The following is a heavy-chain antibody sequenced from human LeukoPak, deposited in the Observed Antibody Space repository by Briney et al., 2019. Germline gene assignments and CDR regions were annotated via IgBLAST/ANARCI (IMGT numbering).Heavy chain of an antibody. CDR2: IYYSGST. CDR3: ARHNSGSYYPVAY. J-gene: IGHJ4*02. D-gene: IGHD1-26*01. V-gene: IGHV4-39*01. CDR1: GGSVSFGYYY. Sequence: SETLSLTCTVSGGSVSFGYYYWTWIRQPPGKGLEWIGSIYYSGSTYYNPSLKSRVTISGDTSKNQFSLKLSSVTAADTAVYYCARHNSGSYYPVAYWGQGTLVTVSS.